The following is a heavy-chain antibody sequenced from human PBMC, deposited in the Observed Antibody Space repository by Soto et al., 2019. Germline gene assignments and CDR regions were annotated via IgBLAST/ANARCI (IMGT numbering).Heavy chain of an antibody. J-gene: IGHJ4*02. Sequence: SETLSLTCTVSGGSVSRDSNFWSWIRQPPGKGLEWIGYIYYSGPSRYNPSLESRVTISIDSSKNQVSLTLTSVTAADTAVYYCARGYSHYAHWGRGTLV. CDR3: ARGYSHYAH. CDR2: IYYSGPS. V-gene: IGHV4-61*01. CDR1: GGSVSRDSNF. D-gene: IGHD4-4*01.